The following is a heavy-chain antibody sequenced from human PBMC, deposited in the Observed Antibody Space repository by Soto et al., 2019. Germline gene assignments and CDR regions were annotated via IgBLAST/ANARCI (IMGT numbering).Heavy chain of an antibody. CDR3: ARGGTRSADLPTY. V-gene: IGHV4-4*07. Sequence: VRLQESGPGLVEPSETLSLTFSVSGDSINNYYWSWIRQPAGKGLEWIGRIYSSGSANYNPSLTTRGTMSVDTSKNQVFLSVTSVTAADTDVYFCARGGTRSADLPTYWGQGIQVIVSS. CDR2: IYSSGSA. CDR1: GDSINNYY. D-gene: IGHD1-1*01. J-gene: IGHJ4*02.